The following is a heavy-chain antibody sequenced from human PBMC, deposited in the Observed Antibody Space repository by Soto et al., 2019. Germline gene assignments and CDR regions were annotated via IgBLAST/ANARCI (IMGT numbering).Heavy chain of an antibody. V-gene: IGHV1-69*01. Sequence: QVQLVQSGAEVKKPGSSVKVSCKASGGTFSSYAISWVRQAPGQGLEWIGGIIPIFGTANYAQKFQGRVTITADESTSTAYMELSSLRSEDTAVYYCARAPAYYDSSGYYPFDYWGQGTLVTVSS. D-gene: IGHD3-22*01. J-gene: IGHJ4*02. CDR3: ARAPAYYDSSGYYPFDY. CDR2: IIPIFGTA. CDR1: GGTFSSYA.